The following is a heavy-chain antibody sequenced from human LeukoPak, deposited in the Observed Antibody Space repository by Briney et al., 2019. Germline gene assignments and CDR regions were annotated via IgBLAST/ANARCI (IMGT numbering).Heavy chain of an antibody. J-gene: IGHJ3*02. CDR1: GFTFSSYG. V-gene: IGHV3-30*18. Sequence: GGSLRLSCAASGFTFSSYGMHWVRQAPGKGLEWVAVISYDGSNKYYADSVKGRFTISRDNSKNTLYLQMNSLRAEGTAVYYCAKDLYSTWFGHSTDAFDIWGQGTMVTVSS. CDR3: AKDLYSTWFGHSTDAFDI. D-gene: IGHD3-10*01. CDR2: ISYDGSNK.